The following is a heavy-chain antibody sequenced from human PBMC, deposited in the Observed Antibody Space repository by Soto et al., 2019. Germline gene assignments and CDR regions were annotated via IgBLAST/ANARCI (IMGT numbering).Heavy chain of an antibody. CDR2: IYHSGST. V-gene: IGHV4-30-2*01. CDR1: GGSISSGGYS. CDR3: AKTEYSSGWYLDYFDY. J-gene: IGHJ4*02. D-gene: IGHD6-19*01. Sequence: SETLSLTCAVSGGSISSGGYSWSWIRQPPGKGLEWIGYIYHSGSTYYNPSLKGRFTISRDNSKNTLYLQMNSLRAEDTAVYYCAKTEYSSGWYLDYFDYWGQGTLVTVSS.